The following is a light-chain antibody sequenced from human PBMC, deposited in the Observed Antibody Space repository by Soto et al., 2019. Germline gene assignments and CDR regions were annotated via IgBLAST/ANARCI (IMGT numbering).Light chain of an antibody. V-gene: IGLV2-14*01. CDR1: GSDVGGYNY. CDR2: EVN. Sequence: QSALTQPASVSGSPGQSITISCTGTGSDVGGYNYVSWYQQHPGEAPKLMIFEVNNRPLGVSNRFSGSKSGNTASLTISGLQAEDEADYYCSSYTSNSTPVVFGGGTKLTVL. J-gene: IGLJ3*02. CDR3: SSYTSNSTPVV.